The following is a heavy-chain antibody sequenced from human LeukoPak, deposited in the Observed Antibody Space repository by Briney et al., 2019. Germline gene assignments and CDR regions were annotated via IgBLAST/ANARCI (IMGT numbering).Heavy chain of an antibody. J-gene: IGHJ3*01. CDR2: INHSGST. CDR3: ASGESAAGNPGR. Sequence: SETLSLTCAVYGGSFSGYYWSWIRQPPGKGLEWIGEINHSGSTNYNPSLKSRVTISVDTSKNQFSLKLSSVTAADTPVYYCASGESAAGNPGRWGQGTMVTVSS. CDR1: GGSFSGYY. D-gene: IGHD6-13*01. V-gene: IGHV4-34*01.